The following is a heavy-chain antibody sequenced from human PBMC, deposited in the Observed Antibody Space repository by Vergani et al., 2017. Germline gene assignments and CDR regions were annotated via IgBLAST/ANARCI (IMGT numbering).Heavy chain of an antibody. J-gene: IGHJ5*02. V-gene: IGHV4-39*07. Sequence: QLQLQESGPGLVKPSETLSLTCTVSGGSISSSSYYWGWIRQPPGKGLEWIGSIYYSGSTYYNPSLKSRGTISVDTSKNQFSLKLSSVTDADTAVYYCAREGFGLGDYAGGGGNWFDPWGQGTLVTVSS. CDR3: AREGFGLGDYAGGGGNWFDP. CDR1: GGSISSSSYY. CDR2: IYYSGST. D-gene: IGHD4-17*01.